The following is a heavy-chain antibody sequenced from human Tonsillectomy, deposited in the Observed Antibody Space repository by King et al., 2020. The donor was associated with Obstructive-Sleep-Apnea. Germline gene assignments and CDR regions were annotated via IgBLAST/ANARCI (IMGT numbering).Heavy chain of an antibody. V-gene: IGHV3-30*04. J-gene: IGHJ4*02. CDR3: AREREYYFDY. Sequence: VQLVESGGGVVQPGRSLRLSCAASGFTFSSYAMHGVRQPPGKGLEWVAVISYDGSNKYYADSVKGRFTISRDNSKNTLYLQMNSLRAEDTAVYYCAREREYYFDYWGQGTLVTVSS. CDR1: GFTFSSYA. CDR2: ISYDGSNK.